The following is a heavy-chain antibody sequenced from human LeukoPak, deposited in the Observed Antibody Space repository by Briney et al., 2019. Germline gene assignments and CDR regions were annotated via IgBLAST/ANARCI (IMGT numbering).Heavy chain of an antibody. D-gene: IGHD6-19*01. J-gene: IGHJ4*02. V-gene: IGHV3-23*01. CDR1: GFTFSSYG. Sequence: GRSLRLSCAASGFTFSSYGMHWVRQAPGKGLEWVSAISGSGGSTYYADSVKGRFTISRDNSKNTLYLQMDSLRAEDTAVYYCAKSLQWLAWRGIFDYWGQGTLVTVSS. CDR3: AKSLQWLAWRGIFDY. CDR2: ISGSGGST.